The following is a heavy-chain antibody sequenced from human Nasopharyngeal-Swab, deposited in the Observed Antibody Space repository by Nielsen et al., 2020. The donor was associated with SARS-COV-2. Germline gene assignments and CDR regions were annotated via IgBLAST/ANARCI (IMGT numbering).Heavy chain of an antibody. D-gene: IGHD5-18*01. J-gene: IGHJ6*03. CDR3: AKLPTAMDETYMDV. CDR2: ISWNSGSI. CDR1: GFTFSSYS. Sequence: SLKISCAASGFTFSSYSMNWVRQAPGKGLEWVSGISWNSGSIGYADSVKGRFTISRDNAKNSLYLQMNSLRAEDTALYYCAKLPTAMDETYMDVWGKGTTVTVSS. V-gene: IGHV3-9*01.